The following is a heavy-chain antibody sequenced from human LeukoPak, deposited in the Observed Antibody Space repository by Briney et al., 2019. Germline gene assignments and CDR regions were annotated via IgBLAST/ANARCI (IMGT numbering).Heavy chain of an antibody. CDR2: INPNSGGA. Sequence: ASVNGYCTDSGYTFCGYCMRGVLQAPGQGLDWMGWINPNSGGANYAQKFQGRVTMTRATSISTSYRELSRLRSDATAVYYCAGMYSSCWEIDSWDWRGLVTVSS. J-gene: IGHJ5*01. CDR1: GYTFCGYC. V-gene: IGHV1-2*02. CDR3: AGMYSSCWEIDS. D-gene: IGHD6-13*01.